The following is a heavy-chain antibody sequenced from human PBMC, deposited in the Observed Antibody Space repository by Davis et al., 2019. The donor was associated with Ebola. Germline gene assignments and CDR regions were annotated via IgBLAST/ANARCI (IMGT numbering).Heavy chain of an antibody. CDR1: GFTFSNAW. Sequence: GESLKISCAASGFTFSNAWMNWDRQAPGKGLEWVGRIKSKTDGGTTDYAAPVKGRFTISRDDSKNTLYLQMNSLKTEDTAVYYCTTDLYYDFWSGLADDYWGQGTLVTVSS. V-gene: IGHV3-15*07. CDR2: IKSKTDGGTT. D-gene: IGHD3-3*01. CDR3: TTDLYYDFWSGLADDY. J-gene: IGHJ4*02.